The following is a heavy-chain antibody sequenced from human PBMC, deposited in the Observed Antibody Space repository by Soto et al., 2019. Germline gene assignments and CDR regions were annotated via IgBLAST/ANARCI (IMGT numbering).Heavy chain of an antibody. CDR3: ARSRKDYYYYGMDV. V-gene: IGHV1-69*12. CDR1: GGTFSSYA. D-gene: IGHD1-26*01. CDR2: IIPNFGTP. Sequence: QVQLVQSGAEVKKPGSSVKVSCKASGGTFSSYAISCVRQAPGQGLEWMGGIIPNFGTPNYAQKVQGSVTITAEESTRTAYLELSSLRSEDTSVYYCARSRKDYYYYGMDVWGPGTTVTVSS. J-gene: IGHJ6*02.